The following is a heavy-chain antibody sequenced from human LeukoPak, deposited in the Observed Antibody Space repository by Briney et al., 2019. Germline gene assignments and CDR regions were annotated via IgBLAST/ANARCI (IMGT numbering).Heavy chain of an antibody. CDR1: GYTFTGYY. CDR3: ARGGFTFGGVISGEGLNWFDP. D-gene: IGHD3-16*01. Sequence: ASVKLSCKAAGYTFTGYYMHWVRQAPGQGLELMGWINPNSGGTNYAQKFQVWGSMTRDKYISTAYMELSRLRSDATAVYYCARGGFTFGGVISGEGLNWFDPWGQGTLVTVSS. V-gene: IGHV1-2*04. J-gene: IGHJ5*02. CDR2: INPNSGGT.